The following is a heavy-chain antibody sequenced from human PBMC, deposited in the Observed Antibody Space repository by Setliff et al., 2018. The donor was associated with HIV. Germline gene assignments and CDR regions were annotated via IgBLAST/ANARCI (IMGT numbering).Heavy chain of an antibody. CDR2: MNQDGSET. J-gene: IGHJ4*02. D-gene: IGHD3-3*01. CDR3: ARDVSWRVRTYIDY. CDR1: GFSFSASW. V-gene: IGHV3-7*01. Sequence: GGSLRLSCAASGFSFSASWMTWIRQTPEKGLELVANMNQDGSETSYAASVRGRSTISRDNAKNSVYLQMNSLRDDDTAVYYCARDVSWRVRTYIDYWGQGALVTVSS.